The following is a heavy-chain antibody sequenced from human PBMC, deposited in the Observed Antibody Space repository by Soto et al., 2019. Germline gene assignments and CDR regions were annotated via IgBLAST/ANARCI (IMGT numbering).Heavy chain of an antibody. D-gene: IGHD2-15*01. CDR1: GFTVSNNY. Sequence: EVRLVETGGGLIQPGGSLRLSCAVSGFTVSNNYMYWVRQAPGKGLEWVSFIYSGGTTRYADSVRGRFTISRDNSKNTLYLQMNSLGVEDTAVYYCARKTDSGGDGGFWGQGTLVTVSS. J-gene: IGHJ4*02. CDR3: ARKTDSGGDGGF. V-gene: IGHV3-53*02. CDR2: IYSGGTT.